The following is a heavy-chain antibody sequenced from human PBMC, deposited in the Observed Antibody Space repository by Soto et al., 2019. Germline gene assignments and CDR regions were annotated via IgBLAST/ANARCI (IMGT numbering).Heavy chain of an antibody. CDR3: ARDSSTTNPV. Sequence: QVQLVQSGAEARRPGTSVMVSCKTSGYTFTDYDINWVRQATGQGLEWMGWMNPNSGNTGYAQKFQGRVSMTRNTATSTAYMELSSLRSDDTAIYYCARDSSTTNPVWGQGTMVTVSS. CDR2: MNPNSGNT. D-gene: IGHD2-2*01. CDR1: GYTFTDYD. J-gene: IGHJ3*01. V-gene: IGHV1-8*01.